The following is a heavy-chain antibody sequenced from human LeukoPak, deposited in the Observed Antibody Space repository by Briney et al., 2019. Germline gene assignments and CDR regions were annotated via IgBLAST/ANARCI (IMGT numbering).Heavy chain of an antibody. J-gene: IGHJ4*02. Sequence: AASVKVSCKASGGTFSSYAISWVRQAPGQGLEWMGGIIPIFGTANYAQKFQGRVTITADESTSTAYMELSSLRSEDTAVYYCARGAKTAAGTHYWGQGTLVTVSS. V-gene: IGHV1-69*13. CDR3: ARGAKTAAGTHY. CDR2: IIPIFGTA. CDR1: GGTFSSYA. D-gene: IGHD6-13*01.